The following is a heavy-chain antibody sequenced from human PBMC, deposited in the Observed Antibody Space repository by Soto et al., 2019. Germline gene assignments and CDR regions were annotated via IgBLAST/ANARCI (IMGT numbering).Heavy chain of an antibody. Sequence: SETLSLTCTVSGGSIRSSTYYWGWIRQPPGKGLEWIGSIYYSGSTHYNPSLKSRVTISRDNSKNTLYLQMNSLRAEDTAVYYCAKHTSGPVAGTRELVYWGQGTLVTVSS. V-gene: IGHV4-39*01. J-gene: IGHJ4*02. CDR2: IYYSGST. D-gene: IGHD6-19*01. CDR3: AKHTSGPVAGTRELVY. CDR1: GGSIRSSTYY.